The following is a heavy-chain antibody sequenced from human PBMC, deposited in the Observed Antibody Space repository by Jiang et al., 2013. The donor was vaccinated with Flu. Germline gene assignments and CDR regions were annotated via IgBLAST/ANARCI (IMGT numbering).Heavy chain of an antibody. CDR2: SIIVGAR. V-gene: IGHV4-38-2*01. CDR3: ARHWFRSERRSVNWFDP. J-gene: IGHJ5*02. Sequence: YWAWIRQPHGRGWNGLGLSIIVGARIQPSLESRLTISVDTSKNRFSLKLRSVTAADTAIYYCARHWFRSERRSVNWFDPWGPGNPGHRLL. D-gene: IGHD1-1*01. CDR1: Y.